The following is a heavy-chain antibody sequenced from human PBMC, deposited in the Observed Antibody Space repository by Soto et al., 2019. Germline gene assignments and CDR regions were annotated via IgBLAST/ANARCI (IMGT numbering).Heavy chain of an antibody. CDR3: AKGRYDFWSPYYFDS. J-gene: IGHJ4*02. CDR2: ITWNSRVL. CDR1: GFTFSNYK. D-gene: IGHD3-3*01. Sequence: GGSLRLSCAASGFTFSNYKMNWVRQAPGKGLEWISGITWNSRVLAYADSVKGRFTISRDNARNSLYLQMDSLRDEDTALYYCAKGRYDFWSPYYFDSWGQGTLVTVSS. V-gene: IGHV3-9*01.